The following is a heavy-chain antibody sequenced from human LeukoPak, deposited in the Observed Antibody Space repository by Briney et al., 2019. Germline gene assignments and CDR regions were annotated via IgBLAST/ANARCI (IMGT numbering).Heavy chain of an antibody. V-gene: IGHV4-31*03. CDR1: GGSISSGGYY. CDR2: TYYSGST. J-gene: IGHJ4*02. D-gene: IGHD2-2*01. CDR3: ARVMPAYYLDY. Sequence: SETLSLTCTVSGGSISSGGYYWSWIRQHPGKGLEWIGYTYYSGSTYYNPSLKSRVTISVDTSKNQFSLKLSSVTAADTAVYYCARVMPAYYLDYWGQGTLVTVSS.